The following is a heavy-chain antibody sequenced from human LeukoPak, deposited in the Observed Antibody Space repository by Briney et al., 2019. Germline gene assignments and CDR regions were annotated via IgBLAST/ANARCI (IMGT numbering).Heavy chain of an antibody. V-gene: IGHV4-34*01. CDR1: GGSITGYY. CDR2: IHYTGAT. J-gene: IGHJ4*02. D-gene: IGHD3-9*01. CDR3: ARGNILSGYCFDF. Sequence: LETLSLTCAVYGGSITGYYWSWIRQPPGKGLEWVGEIHYTGATSYNPSLKSRATISIDTSKNQVSLKLSSVTAADTAVYYCARGNILSGYCFDFWGQGALVTVSS.